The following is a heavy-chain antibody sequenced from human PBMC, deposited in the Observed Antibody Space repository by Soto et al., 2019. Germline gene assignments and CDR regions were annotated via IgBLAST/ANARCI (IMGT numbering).Heavy chain of an antibody. Sequence: QLQLQESGPGLVKPSETLSLTCTVSAGSISSSSYFSGWIRQPPGKGPEWIGTIDYRGSTSYNPSLKSRVTISVDTSKNQFSLTLSSVTAADTAVYYCATRLYHSRGYYYVPYWGQGTLVTVSS. CDR1: AGSISSSSYF. CDR2: IDYRGST. J-gene: IGHJ4*02. V-gene: IGHV4-39*01. D-gene: IGHD3-22*01. CDR3: ATRLYHSRGYYYVPY.